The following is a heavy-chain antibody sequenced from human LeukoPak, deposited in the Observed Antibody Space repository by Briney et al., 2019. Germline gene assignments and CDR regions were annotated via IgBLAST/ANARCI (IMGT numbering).Heavy chain of an antibody. J-gene: IGHJ5*02. V-gene: IGHV3-9*01. Sequence: PGGSLRLSCAASGFTFDDYAMHWVRQAPGKGLEWVSGISFNSGSIGYADSVKGRFTISRDNAKKSLYLQMNSLRAEDTALYYCAKPRVGATYWFDPWGQGTLVTVSS. D-gene: IGHD1-26*01. CDR3: AKPRVGATYWFDP. CDR2: ISFNSGSI. CDR1: GFTFDDYA.